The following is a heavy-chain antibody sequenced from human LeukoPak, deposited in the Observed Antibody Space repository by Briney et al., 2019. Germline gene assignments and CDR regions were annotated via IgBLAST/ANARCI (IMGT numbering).Heavy chain of an antibody. CDR3: ARPIAAAGTGWFDP. V-gene: IGHV3-48*03. CDR2: ISSSGSTI. Sequence: PGGSLRLSCAASGFTFSSYEMNWVRQAPGKGLEWVSYISSSGSTIYYADSVKGRFTISRDNAKNSLYLQMNSLRAEDTAVYYCARPIAAAGTGWFDPWGQGTLVTVSS. J-gene: IGHJ5*02. D-gene: IGHD6-13*01. CDR1: GFTFSSYE.